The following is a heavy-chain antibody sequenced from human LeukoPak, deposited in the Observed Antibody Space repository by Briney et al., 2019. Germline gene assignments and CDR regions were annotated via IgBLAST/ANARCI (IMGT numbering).Heavy chain of an antibody. CDR3: ARQPYGVDGLSAFDV. V-gene: IGHV4-4*07. D-gene: IGHD4-17*01. Sequence: SETLSLTCTVSGGSISSYYWSWIRQPAGKGLEWIGRIYTSGSTNYNPSLKSRVTMSVDTSKNQFSLKLSSVTAADTSVYYCARQPYGVDGLSAFDVWGQGTMVTVSS. CDR2: IYTSGST. J-gene: IGHJ3*01. CDR1: GGSISSYY.